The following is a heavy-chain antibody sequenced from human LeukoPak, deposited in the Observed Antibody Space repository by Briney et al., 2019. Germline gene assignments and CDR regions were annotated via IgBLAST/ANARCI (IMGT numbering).Heavy chain of an antibody. CDR1: GGSISTYY. CDR3: ARGGKGFPLGLRFGY. Sequence: SETLSLTCTVSGGSISTYYWTWIRQPPGKGLEWIGYIYISGSTNYNPSLKSRVTISVDTSKNQFSLNLTSVTAADTAVYYCARGGKGFPLGLRFGYWGQGSLVTVSS. CDR2: IYISGST. D-gene: IGHD3-16*01. J-gene: IGHJ4*02. V-gene: IGHV4-59*01.